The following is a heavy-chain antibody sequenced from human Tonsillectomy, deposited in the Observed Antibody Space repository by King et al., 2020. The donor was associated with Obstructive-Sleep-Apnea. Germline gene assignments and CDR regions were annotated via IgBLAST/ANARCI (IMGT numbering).Heavy chain of an antibody. CDR2: ISYSGRT. V-gene: IGHV4-59*08. J-gene: IGHJ4*02. CDR3: ARHLYGSGYLGCFDN. CDR1: GGSISSYY. D-gene: IGHD6-19*01. Sequence: QLQESGPGLVKPSETLSLTCTVSGGSISSYYWSWIRRPPGKGLEWIGYISYSGRTNYNPSLKSRVTISVDTSKNQFSLKLNSVTAADTAVYYCARHLYGSGYLGCFDNWGQGALVTVSS.